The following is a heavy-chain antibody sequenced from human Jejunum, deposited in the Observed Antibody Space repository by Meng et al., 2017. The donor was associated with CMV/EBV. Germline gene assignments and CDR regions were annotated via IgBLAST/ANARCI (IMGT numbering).Heavy chain of an antibody. D-gene: IGHD3-16*01. CDR1: GFSVRSNE. Sequence: SGFSVRSNEMSWVRQAPGEGLEWVSSISGGSTHYADSVKGRFTISRDNAKTSLYLQMNSLTAEDTALYYCAREESGDMPYAFNYWGQGTRVTVSS. CDR3: AREESGDMPYAFNY. CDR2: ISGGST. J-gene: IGHJ4*02. V-gene: IGHV3-38-3*01.